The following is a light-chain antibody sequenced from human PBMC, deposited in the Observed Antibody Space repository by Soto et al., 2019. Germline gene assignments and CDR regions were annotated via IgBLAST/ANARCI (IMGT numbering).Light chain of an antibody. Sequence: IVLTQSRGTLSLSPGERATLSCRASQSLNSFYLAWYQQKPGQAPRLLIYGSSNRATGIPDRFSGSGSGTDFTLTISRLDPEDFAVYYCQQYDISPRTFGQGTKVDTK. V-gene: IGKV3-20*01. CDR1: QSLNSFY. CDR2: GSS. CDR3: QQYDISPRT. J-gene: IGKJ1*01.